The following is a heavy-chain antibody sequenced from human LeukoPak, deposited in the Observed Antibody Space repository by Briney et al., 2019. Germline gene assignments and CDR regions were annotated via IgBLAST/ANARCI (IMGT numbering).Heavy chain of an antibody. D-gene: IGHD3-10*01. J-gene: IGHJ5*02. CDR3: ARGRGITMVRGRRNWFDP. V-gene: IGHV4-34*01. CDR2: INHSGST. CDR1: GGSFSGYY. Sequence: SETLSLTCVVYGGSFSGYYWSWIRQPPGKGLEWIGEINHSGSTNYNPSLKSRVTISVDTSKNQFSLKLSSVTAADTAVYYCARGRGITMVRGRRNWFDPWGQGTLVTVSS.